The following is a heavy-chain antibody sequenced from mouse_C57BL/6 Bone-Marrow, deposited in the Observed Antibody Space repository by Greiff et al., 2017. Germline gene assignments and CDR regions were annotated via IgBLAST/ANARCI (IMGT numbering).Heavy chain of an antibody. CDR2: IDPETGGT. Sequence: QVHVKQSGAELVRPGASVTLSCKASGYTFTDYEMHWVKQTPVHGLEWIGAIDPETGGTAYNQKFKGKAILTADKSSSTAYMELRSLTAEDSAVYYCTKYYGSSGAYGGQGTLVTVSA. V-gene: IGHV1-15*01. D-gene: IGHD1-1*01. CDR3: TKYYGSSGAY. J-gene: IGHJ3*01. CDR1: GYTFTDYE.